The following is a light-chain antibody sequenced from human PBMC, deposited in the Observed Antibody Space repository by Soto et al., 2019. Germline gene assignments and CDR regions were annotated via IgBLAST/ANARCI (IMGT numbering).Light chain of an antibody. CDR3: QQYNNWPYT. Sequence: EIVMTQSPDTLSVSPGERATLSCRASQSVSTNLAWYQQKPGQAPRLLIYGASTRATGIPARFSGSGSGKEFTLTISSLQSEDFAVYHCQQYNNWPYTFGQGTKLEIK. J-gene: IGKJ2*01. CDR1: QSVSTN. V-gene: IGKV3-15*01. CDR2: GAS.